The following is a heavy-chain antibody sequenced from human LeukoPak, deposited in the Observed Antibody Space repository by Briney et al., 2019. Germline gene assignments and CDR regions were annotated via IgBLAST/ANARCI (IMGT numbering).Heavy chain of an antibody. CDR3: AHRRPGHLTGLDNSYFDK. Sequence: GSGPTLVNPTQTLTLTCTFSGFSLYSSGVGVGWIRQPPGKALEWLAVIYWDDDKRYNPSLRSRLTMSKDASKSQVFLVMSNMDPVDTATYYCAHRRPGHLTGLDNSYFDKWGPGTLVTVSS. J-gene: IGHJ4*02. CDR2: IYWDDDK. CDR1: GFSLYSSGVG. D-gene: IGHD1-1*01. V-gene: IGHV2-5*02.